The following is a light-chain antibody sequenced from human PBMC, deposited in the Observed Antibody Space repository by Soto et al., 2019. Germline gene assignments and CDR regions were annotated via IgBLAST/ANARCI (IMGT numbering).Light chain of an antibody. Sequence: QSALTQPASVSGSPGQSITISCTGTSSDVGRYSYISWYQQHPGKVPKLMISEVSKRPSGVSNRFSGSKSGNTASLTISGLQAEDEADYYCSSYTPTYSVVFGAGTKVTVL. V-gene: IGLV2-14*01. CDR1: SSDVGRYSY. CDR3: SSYTPTYSVV. J-gene: IGLJ2*01. CDR2: EVS.